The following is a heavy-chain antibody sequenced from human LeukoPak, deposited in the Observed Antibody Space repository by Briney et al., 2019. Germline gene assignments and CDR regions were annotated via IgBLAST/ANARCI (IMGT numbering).Heavy chain of an antibody. CDR2: INHSGST. Sequence: SETLSLTCAVYGGSFSGYYWSWIRQPPGKGLEWIGEINHSGSTNYNPSLKSRVTISVDTSKSQFSLELSSVTAADTAVYYCARGVTMVRGVIPPDYWGQGTLVTVSS. V-gene: IGHV4-34*01. D-gene: IGHD3-10*01. CDR3: ARGVTMVRGVIPPDY. J-gene: IGHJ4*02. CDR1: GGSFSGYY.